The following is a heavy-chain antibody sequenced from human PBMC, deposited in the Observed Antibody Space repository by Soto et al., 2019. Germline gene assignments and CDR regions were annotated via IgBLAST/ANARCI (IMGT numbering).Heavy chain of an antibody. Sequence: SVKVSCQAAGGTFSSYAISWVRQAPGQGLEWMGGIIPIFGTANYAQKFQGRVTITADESTSTAYMELSSLRSEDTAVYYCARGSALGPSWFDPWGQGTLVTVSS. CDR2: IIPIFGTA. CDR1: GGTFSSYA. CDR3: ARGSALGPSWFDP. J-gene: IGHJ5*02. V-gene: IGHV1-69*13.